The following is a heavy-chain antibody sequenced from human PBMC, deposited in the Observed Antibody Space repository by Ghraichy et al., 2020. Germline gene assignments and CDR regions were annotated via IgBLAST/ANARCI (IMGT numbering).Heavy chain of an antibody. D-gene: IGHD3-22*01. V-gene: IGHV3-23*01. CDR3: AKERGAFDYYGSSGPLDY. J-gene: IGHJ4*02. Sequence: GGSLRLSCAASGFTFSSHAMRWVRQAPGKGLEWVSGISGSGGSTYYADSVKGRFTISRDNSKNTLYLQMNSLRAEDTAVYYCAKERGAFDYYGSSGPLDYWGQGTLVTVSS. CDR1: GFTFSSHA. CDR2: ISGSGGST.